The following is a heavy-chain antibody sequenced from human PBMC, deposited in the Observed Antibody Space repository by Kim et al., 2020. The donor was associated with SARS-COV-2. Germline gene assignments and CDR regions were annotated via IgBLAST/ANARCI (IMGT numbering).Heavy chain of an antibody. V-gene: IGHV3-11*06. J-gene: IGHJ6*02. Sequence: GRFTRSRENAKNSLYLQMNSLRAEDTAVYYCARGETAMVPDYYYYGMDVWGQGTTVTVSS. CDR3: ARGETAMVPDYYYYGMDV. D-gene: IGHD5-18*01.